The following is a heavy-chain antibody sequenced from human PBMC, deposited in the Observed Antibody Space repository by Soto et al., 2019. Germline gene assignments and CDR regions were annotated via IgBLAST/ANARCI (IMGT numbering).Heavy chain of an antibody. V-gene: IGHV3-33*01. CDR3: VTGNQNFFDY. CDR1: GFTFRTFG. Sequence: QVLLVETGGGVVQPGKSLRLSCAASGFTFRTFGMHWVRQAPGKGLEWVSVIWNDGSKKFYADSVKSRFTISRDNSNNTLYLQMDSLRPEDTAVYYCVTGNQNFFDYWGQGTLVTVSS. J-gene: IGHJ4*02. D-gene: IGHD1-1*01. CDR2: IWNDGSKK.